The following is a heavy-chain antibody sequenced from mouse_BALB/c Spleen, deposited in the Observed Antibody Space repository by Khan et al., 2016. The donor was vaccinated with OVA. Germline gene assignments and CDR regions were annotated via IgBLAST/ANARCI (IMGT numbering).Heavy chain of an antibody. CDR2: INPYNDYT. V-gene: IGHV1S45*01. J-gene: IGHJ3*01. D-gene: IGHD3-2*01. CDR1: GYTFTNHH. Sequence: VQLQQSGAELVRPGASVKISCKAFGYTFTNHHINWVKQRPGQGLNWIGYINPYNDYTNYNQKFKGKATLTVDKSSSTAYMELSSLTSEDSAVYYGANPRQLGLMGWFTYWGQGTLVTVAA. CDR3: ANPRQLGLMGWFTY.